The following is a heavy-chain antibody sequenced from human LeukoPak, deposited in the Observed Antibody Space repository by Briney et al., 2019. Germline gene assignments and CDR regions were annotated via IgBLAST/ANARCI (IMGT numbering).Heavy chain of an antibody. CDR2: INHSGST. J-gene: IGHJ5*02. D-gene: IGHD2-2*01. V-gene: IGHV4-34*01. CDR3: ARGACSSTSCFGGWFDP. CDR1: GGSSSGYY. Sequence: SETLSLTCAVYGGSSSGYYWSWIRQPPGKGLEWIGEINHSGSTNYNPSLTSRVTISVDTSKNQFSLKLSSVTAADTAVYYCARGACSSTSCFGGWFDPWGQGTLVTVSS.